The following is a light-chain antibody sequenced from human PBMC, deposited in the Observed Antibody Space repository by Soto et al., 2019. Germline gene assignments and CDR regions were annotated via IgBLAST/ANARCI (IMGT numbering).Light chain of an antibody. J-gene: IGLJ1*01. CDR1: SSDVGSYYP. CDR3: CSYAGDTTFFV. V-gene: IGLV2-23*02. Sequence: QSVLTQPASMSGSPGQSITISCTGTSSDVGSYYPVSWFQQHPGKAPKLIIYEVNKRPSGVSDRSSGSKSGNTASLTISELQAADEAQYYCCSYAGDTTFFVFGTGTKLTVL. CDR2: EVN.